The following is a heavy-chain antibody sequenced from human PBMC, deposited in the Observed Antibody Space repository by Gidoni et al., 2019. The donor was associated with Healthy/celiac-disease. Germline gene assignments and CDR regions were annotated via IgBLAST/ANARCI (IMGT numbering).Heavy chain of an antibody. J-gene: IGHJ6*02. D-gene: IGHD2-21*02. Sequence: EVQLLESGGGLVQPGGSLRLSCAASGFTFSSYAMSWVRQAPGKGLEWVSAISGSGVSTDYADSVKGRFTISRDNSKNTLYLQMNSLRAEDTAVYYCAKDPGDHSGMDVWGQGTTVTVSS. V-gene: IGHV3-23*01. CDR1: GFTFSSYA. CDR3: AKDPGDHSGMDV. CDR2: ISGSGVST.